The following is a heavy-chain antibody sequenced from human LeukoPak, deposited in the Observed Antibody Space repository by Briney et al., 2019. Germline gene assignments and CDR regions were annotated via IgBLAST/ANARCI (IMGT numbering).Heavy chain of an antibody. D-gene: IGHD2-8*02. V-gene: IGHV3-7*01. CDR1: GFIFSPYW. CDR2: MNEDGGEK. CDR3: ARVRTEWYIDL. Sequence: GGSLRLSCAASGFIFSPYWVTWVRQAPGMGLEWAANMNEDGGEKFYVDSVRGRFTISRDNAKNSVYLQMNSLRVEDTGVYYCARVRTEWYIDLWGRGTLVTVST. J-gene: IGHJ2*01.